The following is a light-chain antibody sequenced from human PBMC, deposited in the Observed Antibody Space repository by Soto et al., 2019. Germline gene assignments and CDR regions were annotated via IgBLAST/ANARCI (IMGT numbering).Light chain of an antibody. CDR2: DVN. CDR1: SSDIGAYNY. V-gene: IGLV2-14*03. Sequence: QSALTQPASVSGSPGQSITISCTGTSSDIGAYNYVSWYQQHPGKAPKLVVFDVNVRPSGVSHRFSGSKSGNTASLTISGLLAEDEADYYCGSYTSSNSVVFGGGDPADRP. J-gene: IGLJ2*01. CDR3: GSYTSSNSVV.